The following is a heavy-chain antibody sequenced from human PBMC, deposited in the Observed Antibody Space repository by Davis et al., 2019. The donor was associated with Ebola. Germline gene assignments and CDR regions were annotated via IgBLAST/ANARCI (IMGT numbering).Heavy chain of an antibody. CDR2: FGGLDGGP. CDR3: AKATTGNAPSFEH. Sequence: GESLKISCAASGFSFNNFGISWVRQSPGKGLEWVSTFGGLDGGPNYGDSVKGRFTISRDNSRNTVHLQMNILSADDTAIYYCAKATTGNAPSFEHWSQGVLVTVSS. J-gene: IGHJ4*02. CDR1: GFSFNNFG. V-gene: IGHV3-23*01. D-gene: IGHD2-8*02.